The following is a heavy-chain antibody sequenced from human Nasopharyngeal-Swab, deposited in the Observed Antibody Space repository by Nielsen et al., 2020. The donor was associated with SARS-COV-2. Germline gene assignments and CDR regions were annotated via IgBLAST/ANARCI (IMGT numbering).Heavy chain of an antibody. CDR3: ARDTDSGSPWDY. J-gene: IGHJ4*02. Sequence: ASVKVSCKASGYNFTTYDFNWVRQATGQGLEWMGWMNPNSGNTNYAQKLQGRVTMTTDTSTSTAYMELRSLRSDDTAVYYCARDTDSGSPWDYWGQGTLVTVSS. CDR2: MNPNSGNT. V-gene: IGHV1-18*01. D-gene: IGHD1-26*01. CDR1: GYNFTTYD.